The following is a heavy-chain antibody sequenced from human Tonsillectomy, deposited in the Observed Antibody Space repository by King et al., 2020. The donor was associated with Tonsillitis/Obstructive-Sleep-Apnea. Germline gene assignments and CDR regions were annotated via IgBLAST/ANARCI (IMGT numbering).Heavy chain of an antibody. D-gene: IGHD3-3*01. CDR3: ARTTSFDFSSGYRQDAFDI. CDR1: SSGGHY. Sequence: SSGGHYWSWIRQHPGQGLEWIGYIDYTGRTYSSPSLGSPVTISVDTSNNSFALKVNSVTAADTAVYYCARTTSFDFSSGYRQDAFDIWGQGTMVTVSS. CDR2: IDYTGRT. J-gene: IGHJ3*02. V-gene: IGHV4-31*01.